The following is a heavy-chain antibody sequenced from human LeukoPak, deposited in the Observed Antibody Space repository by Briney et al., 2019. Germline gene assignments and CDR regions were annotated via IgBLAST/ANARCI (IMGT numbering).Heavy chain of an antibody. CDR3: AIRPHPSWWDFDY. V-gene: IGHV3-48*01. CDR2: IDSSSTTI. Sequence: GGSLRLSCTASGFTFKIYSMNWVRQAPGKGLEWVSYIDSSSTTIFYADSVRGRFTISRDNAKNSLFLQMNSLRAEDTAVYYCAIRPHPSWWDFDYWGQGTLVTVSS. D-gene: IGHD2-15*01. J-gene: IGHJ4*02. CDR1: GFTFKIYS.